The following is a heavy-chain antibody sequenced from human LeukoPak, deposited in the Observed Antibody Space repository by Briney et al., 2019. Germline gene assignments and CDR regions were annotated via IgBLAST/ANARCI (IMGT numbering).Heavy chain of an antibody. CDR3: AKELGSSGYYDAFDI. D-gene: IGHD3-22*01. Sequence: GGALRLSCAASGFTFSSYGMHWVRQAPGKGLEWVAVISYDGSNKYYADFVKGRFTISRDNSKNTLYLQMNSLRAEDTAVYYCAKELGSSGYYDAFDIWGQRTMVTVSS. V-gene: IGHV3-30*18. CDR1: GFTFSSYG. CDR2: ISYDGSNK. J-gene: IGHJ3*02.